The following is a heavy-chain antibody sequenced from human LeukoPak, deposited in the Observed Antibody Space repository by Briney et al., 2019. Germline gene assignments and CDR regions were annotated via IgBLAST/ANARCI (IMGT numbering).Heavy chain of an antibody. J-gene: IGHJ4*02. CDR3: TLHYDYVWETYSYDY. Sequence: PGESLRLSCAASGFSSTTYAMSWVRQAPGKGLEWVSVISGDGLRTYYADPVKGRFTISRDNSKNTLFLQMNSLRAEDTAIYYCTLHYDYVWETYSYDYWGQGTLVTVSS. CDR2: ISGDGLRT. D-gene: IGHD3-16*01. V-gene: IGHV3-23*01. CDR1: GFSSTTYA.